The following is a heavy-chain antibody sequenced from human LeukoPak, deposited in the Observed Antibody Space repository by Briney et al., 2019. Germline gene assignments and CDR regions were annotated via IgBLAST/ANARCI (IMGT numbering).Heavy chain of an antibody. J-gene: IGHJ4*02. V-gene: IGHV4-4*07. D-gene: IGHD6-13*01. CDR3: ARGLVAAAGIPDY. Sequence: IGRIYTSGSTIYNPSLKSRVTMSVDTSKNQFSLKLSSVTAADTAVYYCARGLVAAAGIPDYWGQGTLVTVSS. CDR2: IYTSGST.